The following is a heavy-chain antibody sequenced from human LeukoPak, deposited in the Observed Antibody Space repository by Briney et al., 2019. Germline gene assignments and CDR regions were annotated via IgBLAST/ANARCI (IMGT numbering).Heavy chain of an antibody. CDR3: AREDGSSSLYYYYGMDV. CDR1: GYTFTGYY. J-gene: IGHJ6*02. Sequence: ASVKVSCKASGYTFTGYYMHWVRQAPGQGLEWMGWINPNSGGTNYAQKFQGRVTMTRDTSISTAYMELSRLRSDDTAVYYCAREDGSSSLYYYYGMDVWGQGTTVTASS. V-gene: IGHV1-2*02. CDR2: INPNSGGT. D-gene: IGHD6-6*01.